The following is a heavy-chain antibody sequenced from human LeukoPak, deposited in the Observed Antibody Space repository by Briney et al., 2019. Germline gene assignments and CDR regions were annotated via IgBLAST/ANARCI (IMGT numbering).Heavy chain of an antibody. CDR2: INPSGGST. CDR3: ARAPPRGYSGYSYFDY. D-gene: IGHD5-12*01. CDR1: GYTFTSYY. V-gene: IGHV1-46*01. Sequence: GASVKVSCKASGYTFTSYYMHWVRQAPGQGLEWMGIINPSGGSTSYAQKFQGRVTMTRDMSTSTVYTELSSLRSEDTAVYYCARAPPRGYSGYSYFDYWGQGTLVTVSS. J-gene: IGHJ4*02.